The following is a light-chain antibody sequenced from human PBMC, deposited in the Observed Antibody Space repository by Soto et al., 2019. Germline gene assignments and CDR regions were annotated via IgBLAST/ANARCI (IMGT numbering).Light chain of an antibody. J-gene: IGKJ1*01. CDR3: QQYNSYSL. V-gene: IGKV1-5*01. CDR1: QSISSW. Sequence: DIQMTQSPSTLSASVGDRVTITCRASQSISSWLAWYQQKPGKAPKLLIYDASSLESGVPSRFSGSGSGTEFTLTISSLQPDDFATYYCQQYNSYSLFGQGTKVEI. CDR2: DAS.